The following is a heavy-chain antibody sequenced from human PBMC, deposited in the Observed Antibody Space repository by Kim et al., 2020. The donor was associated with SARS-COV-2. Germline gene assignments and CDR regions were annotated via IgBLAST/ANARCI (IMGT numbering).Heavy chain of an antibody. D-gene: IGHD6-13*01. CDR1: GGSISSSSYY. J-gene: IGHJ4*01. CDR2: IYYSGST. V-gene: IGHV4-39*01. CDR3: ARLGALIAAACFDY. Sequence: SETLSLTCTVSGGSISSSSYYWGWIRQPPGKGLEWIGSIYYSGSTYYNPSLKSRVTISVDTSKNQFSLKLSSVTAADTAVYYCARLGALIAAACFDYWG.